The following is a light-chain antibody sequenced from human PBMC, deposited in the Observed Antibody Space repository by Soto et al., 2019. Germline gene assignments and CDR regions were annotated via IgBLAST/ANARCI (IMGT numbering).Light chain of an antibody. V-gene: IGKV1D-16*01. Sequence: DVQMTQSPSSLSASVGDRVTITWRACQDISSYLAWYQQKPGNAPKSLIYAASSLQTGVPSRFSGSESGTDFTLTINNLQPEDSATYYCQQYNIYLLTFGGGTKVEIK. CDR1: QDISSY. CDR3: QQYNIYLLT. CDR2: AAS. J-gene: IGKJ4*01.